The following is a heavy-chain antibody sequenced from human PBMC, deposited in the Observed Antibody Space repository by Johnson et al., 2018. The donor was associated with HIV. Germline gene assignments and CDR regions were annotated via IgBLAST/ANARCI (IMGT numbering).Heavy chain of an antibody. CDR1: GFSFSSYA. CDR2: ISYDGGLK. Sequence: VESGGGVVQPGRSLRLSCAASGFSFSSYAMHWVRQAPGKGLEWVTVISYDGGLKYYADSVKGRFTISRDNSKNTLYLQMNSLRAEDTAIYYCARSQIDAFDIWGQGTMVTVSS. J-gene: IGHJ3*02. CDR3: ARSQIDAFDI. V-gene: IGHV3-30*04.